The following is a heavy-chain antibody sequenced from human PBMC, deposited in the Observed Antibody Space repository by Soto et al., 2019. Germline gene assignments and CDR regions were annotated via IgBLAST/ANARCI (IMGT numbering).Heavy chain of an antibody. CDR2: IIPIFGTA. CDR1: GGTFSSYA. V-gene: IGHV1-69*01. J-gene: IGHJ6*02. Sequence: QVQLVQSGAEVKKPGSSVKVSCKASGGTFSSYAISWVRQAPGQGLEWMGGIIPIFGTANYAQKFQGRVTITADESTSTGYMELSSLRSEDTAVYYCARDRYYYGSRDYYYYGMDVWGQGTTVTVSS. CDR3: ARDRYYYGSRDYYYYGMDV. D-gene: IGHD3-10*01.